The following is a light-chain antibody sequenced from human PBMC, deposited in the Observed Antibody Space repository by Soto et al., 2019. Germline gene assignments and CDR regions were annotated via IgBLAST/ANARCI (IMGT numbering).Light chain of an antibody. V-gene: IGKV3-20*01. CDR3: QQYGGVPYT. J-gene: IGKJ2*01. CDR2: GAS. Sequence: EIVLTQSPGTLSLSAGQRATLSCRASESISRGYLAWYQQRLGQAPRLLIYGASSGATGIPDRFSGSGSGTDFTLTISRLEPEDFAIYYCQQYGGVPYTFGQGTKLEIK. CDR1: ESISRGY.